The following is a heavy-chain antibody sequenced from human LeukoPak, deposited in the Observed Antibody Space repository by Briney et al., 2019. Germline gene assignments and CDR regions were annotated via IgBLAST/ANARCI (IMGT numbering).Heavy chain of an antibody. D-gene: IGHD1-26*01. Sequence: GASVKVSCKASGYTFTSYGISWVRQAPGQGLEWMGWISAYNGNTNYAQNFQARVTMTTDTSTSTAYMELRSLRSDDTAMYYCARDGGKVGATGPFDFWGQGTLVNVPS. CDR2: ISAYNGNT. J-gene: IGHJ4*02. CDR1: GYTFTSYG. V-gene: IGHV1-18*01. CDR3: ARDGGKVGATGPFDF.